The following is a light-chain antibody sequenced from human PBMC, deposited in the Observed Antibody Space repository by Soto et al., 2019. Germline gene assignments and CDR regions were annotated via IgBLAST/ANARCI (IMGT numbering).Light chain of an antibody. CDR3: SSYTTSNTRQIV. CDR2: DVT. J-gene: IGLJ1*01. CDR1: SSDVGGYNY. V-gene: IGLV2-14*03. Sequence: QSVLTQPASGSGSPVQSITISCTGTSSDVGGYNYVSWYQHHPGKAPKLIIYDVTNRPSGVSNPFSGSKSGNTASLTISGLQPEDEADYYCSSYTTSNTRQIVFGTGTKVTVL.